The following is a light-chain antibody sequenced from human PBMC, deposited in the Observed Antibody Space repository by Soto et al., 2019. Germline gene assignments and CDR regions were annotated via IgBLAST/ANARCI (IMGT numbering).Light chain of an antibody. CDR1: SSNIGSNT. CDR3: AAWDDRLDVYV. Sequence: QSVLTQPPSASGTPGQIVAISCSGSSSNIGSNTVTWYQQLPGTAPKLLIYSTSQRSSGVPGRFSGFKSGASASLSISGLQSEDEADYYCAAWDDRLDVYVFGTGTKVTVL. J-gene: IGLJ1*01. CDR2: STS. V-gene: IGLV1-44*01.